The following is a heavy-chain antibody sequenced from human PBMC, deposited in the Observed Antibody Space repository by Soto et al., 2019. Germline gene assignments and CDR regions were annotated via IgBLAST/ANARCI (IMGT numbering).Heavy chain of an antibody. J-gene: IGHJ4*02. CDR1: GFTFSSYG. CDR3: AKTRDYYDFWSGHFDY. Sequence: AGGSLRLSCAASGFTFSSYGMHWVRQAPGKGLEWVAVISYDGSNKYYADSVKGRFTISRDNSKNTLYLQMNSLRAEDTAVYYCAKTRDYYDFWSGHFDYWGQGTLVTVSS. CDR2: ISYDGSNK. V-gene: IGHV3-30*18. D-gene: IGHD3-3*01.